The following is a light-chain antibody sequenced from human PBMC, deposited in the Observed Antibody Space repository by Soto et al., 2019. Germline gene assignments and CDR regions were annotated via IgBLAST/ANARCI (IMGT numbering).Light chain of an antibody. CDR3: HQRQSWPRT. V-gene: IGKV3-20*01. J-gene: IGKJ1*01. CDR1: QSLSSNS. CDR2: GAS. Sequence: EIVLTQSPGTLSLSPGEGAALSCRASQSLSSNSLAWYQHKPGQAPRLLIYGASSKATGVPDRFYGTGSGTDFTLTISRLEPEDFAVYYCHQRQSWPRTFGQGTKVDIK.